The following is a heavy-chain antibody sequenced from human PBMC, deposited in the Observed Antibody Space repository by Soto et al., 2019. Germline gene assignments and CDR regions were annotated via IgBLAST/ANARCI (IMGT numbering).Heavy chain of an antibody. CDR1: GFIFSNYA. V-gene: IGHV3-23*01. CDR2: ISGRGGST. J-gene: IGHJ2*01. CDR3: ARRAGGAVVWSHDL. Sequence: EEQLLESGGGVVQRGGSLRLSCAASGFIFSNYAMTWVRQAPGKGLEWVSRISGRGGSTYYADSVKGRLTMSRDNSKNTLYLQMNILSAEDTAIYYCARRAGGAVVWSHDLWGRGTLVTV. D-gene: IGHD2-21*01.